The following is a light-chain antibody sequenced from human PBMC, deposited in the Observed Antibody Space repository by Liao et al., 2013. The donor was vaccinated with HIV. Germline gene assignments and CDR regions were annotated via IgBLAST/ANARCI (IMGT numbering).Light chain of an antibody. CDR3: QAWDGTTVV. V-gene: IGLV3-1*01. J-gene: IGLJ3*02. CDR1: KLGDKY. Sequence: YELTQPPSVSVSPGQTATITCSGDKLGDKYAFWYRQKPGQSPVLVIYQDSKQASGIPERFSGSNSGNTATLTISGTQPMDEADFYCQAWDGTTVVFGGGTKLTVL. CDR2: QDS.